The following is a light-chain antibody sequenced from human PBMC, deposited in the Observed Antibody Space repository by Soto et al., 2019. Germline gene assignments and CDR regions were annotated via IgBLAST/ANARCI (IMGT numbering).Light chain of an antibody. J-gene: IGKJ3*01. CDR3: QSYNSALQFT. V-gene: IGKV1-27*01. CDR1: QDISNY. CDR2: ATS. Sequence: DIQMTQSPSSLSASVGDRVTITCRASQDISNYLAWYQQKPGKVPNLLISATSILQSGVPSRFSGSGSGTEFTLTISSLQSEDVATYYCQSYNSALQFTFGPGTKVDIK.